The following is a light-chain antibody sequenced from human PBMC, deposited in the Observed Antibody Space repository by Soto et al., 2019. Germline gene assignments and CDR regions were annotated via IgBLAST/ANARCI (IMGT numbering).Light chain of an antibody. CDR3: QQYNSYSWT. CDR1: QSSSSW. Sequence: DIQMTQSPSTLSASVGDRVTITCRASQSSSSWLAWYQQKPGKAPKLLIYKASSLDSGVPSRFSGSGSGTEFTLTISSLQPDDFATYYCQQYNSYSWTFGQWTKVEI. V-gene: IGKV1-5*03. J-gene: IGKJ1*01. CDR2: KAS.